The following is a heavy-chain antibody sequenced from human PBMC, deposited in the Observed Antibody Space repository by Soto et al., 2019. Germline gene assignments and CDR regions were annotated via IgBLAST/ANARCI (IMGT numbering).Heavy chain of an antibody. CDR2: IHYSGNT. CDR1: GDSISKYY. D-gene: IGHD3-3*01. CDR3: ARGHYDFWSGYFATIDY. Sequence: SETLSLTCTVSGDSISKYYWSWIRQPPGKGLEWIGYIHYSGNTKYNPSLKSRVTISSDTSKDQFSLKLTSMTAADTAVYYCARGHYDFWSGYFATIDYWGQGTLVTVSS. V-gene: IGHV4-59*08. J-gene: IGHJ4*02.